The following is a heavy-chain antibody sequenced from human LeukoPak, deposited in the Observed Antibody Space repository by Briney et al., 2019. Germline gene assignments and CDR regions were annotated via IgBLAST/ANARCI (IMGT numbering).Heavy chain of an antibody. CDR1: GGSISSSSYY. CDR3: ARQSSGLDY. Sequence: PSETLSLTCTVSGGSISSSSYYWAWIRQPPGKGLEWIGSIYYSGSTYYNPSLKSRVTISVDTSKNQFSLKLSSVTAADTAVYYCARQSSGLDYWGQGTLVTVSS. V-gene: IGHV4-39*01. CDR2: IYYSGST. J-gene: IGHJ4*02. D-gene: IGHD1-26*01.